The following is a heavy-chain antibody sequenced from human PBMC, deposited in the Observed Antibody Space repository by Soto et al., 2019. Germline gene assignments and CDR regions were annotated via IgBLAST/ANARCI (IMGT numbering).Heavy chain of an antibody. D-gene: IGHD1-26*01. CDR3: ARLPLSGSFDAFDI. Sequence: PSETLTLTCTVSGGSVSSSSYSWGWIRQSPGKGLEWIGTIYSSENTYYNPSLLSRVTISVDTSKNQFSLKLSSVTAADTAVYYCARLPLSGSFDAFDIWGQGTMVTVSS. CDR1: GGSVSSSSYS. V-gene: IGHV4-39*07. CDR2: IYSSENT. J-gene: IGHJ3*02.